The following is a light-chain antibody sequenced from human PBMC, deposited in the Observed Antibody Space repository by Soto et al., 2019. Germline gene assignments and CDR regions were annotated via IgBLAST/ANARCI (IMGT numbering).Light chain of an antibody. J-gene: IGKJ1*01. CDR1: QDITNY. CDR2: DAS. CDR3: QQYETFSGT. Sequence: DIQMTQSPSSLSASVGDRVTITCQASQDITNYLHWFQQKPGKAPKLLIYDASNLETGVPSRFSGSGSGTKFTLTIASLQPDDFATYYCQQYETFSGTFGPGTKVDIK. V-gene: IGKV1-33*01.